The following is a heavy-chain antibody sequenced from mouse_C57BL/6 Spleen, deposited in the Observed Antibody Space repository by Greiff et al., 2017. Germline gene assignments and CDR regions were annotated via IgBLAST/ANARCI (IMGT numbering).Heavy chain of an antibody. V-gene: IGHV5-4*01. CDR1: GFTFSSYA. Sequence: EVQGVESGGGLVKPGGSLKLSCAASGFTFSSYAMSWVRQTPEKRLEWVATISDGGSYTYYPDNVKGRFAISRDNAKNNLYLQMSHLKSEDTAMYYCARDRDYDWYWYFDVWGTGTTVTVSS. CDR2: ISDGGSYT. D-gene: IGHD2-4*01. J-gene: IGHJ1*03. CDR3: ARDRDYDWYWYFDV.